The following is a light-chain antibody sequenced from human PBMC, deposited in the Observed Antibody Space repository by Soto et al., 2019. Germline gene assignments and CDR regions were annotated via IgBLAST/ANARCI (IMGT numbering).Light chain of an antibody. Sequence: QSALTQPPSASGSPGQSVAISCTGTASDIGGYTFVSWYQQHPGKAPKLLIYDVNKRPSGVPDRFSVSKSGNTASLTVSGLQAEDEADYYCGAHGGTNPYVFGTGTKLTVL. CDR1: ASDIGGYTF. CDR3: GAHGGTNPYV. CDR2: DVN. V-gene: IGLV2-8*01. J-gene: IGLJ1*01.